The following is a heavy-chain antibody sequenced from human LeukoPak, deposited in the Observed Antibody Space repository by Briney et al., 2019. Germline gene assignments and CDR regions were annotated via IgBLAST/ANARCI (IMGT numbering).Heavy chain of an antibody. D-gene: IGHD3-3*01. Sequence: GASVKVSCKASGGTFSSYAISWVRQAPGQGLEWMGGIIPIFGTANYAQKFQGRVTITADESTSTAYMELSSLRSEDTAVYYCAREYDFWAQYRYMDVWGKGTTVTVSS. V-gene: IGHV1-69*01. J-gene: IGHJ6*03. CDR3: AREYDFWAQYRYMDV. CDR1: GGTFSSYA. CDR2: IIPIFGTA.